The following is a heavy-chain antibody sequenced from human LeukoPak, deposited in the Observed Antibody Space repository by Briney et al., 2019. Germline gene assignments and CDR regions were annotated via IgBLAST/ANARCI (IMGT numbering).Heavy chain of an antibody. CDR1: GGTFSSYA. Sequence: SVKVSCKASGGTFSSYAISWVRQAPGQGLEWMGRIIPILGIANYAQQFQGRVTITADKSTSTAYMELSSLRSEDTAVYYCASSHYYDSRTKQYYFDYWGQGTLVTVSS. V-gene: IGHV1-69*04. CDR2: IIPILGIA. J-gene: IGHJ4*02. CDR3: ASSHYYDSRTKQYYFDY. D-gene: IGHD3-22*01.